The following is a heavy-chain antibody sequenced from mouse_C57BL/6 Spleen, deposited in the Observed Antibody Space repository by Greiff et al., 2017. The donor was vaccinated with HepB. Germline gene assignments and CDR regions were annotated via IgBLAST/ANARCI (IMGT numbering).Heavy chain of an antibody. J-gene: IGHJ1*03. CDR2: IYPGDGDT. V-gene: IGHV1-82*01. CDR3: ARELGQGVDWYFDV. Sequence: QVQLQQSGPELVKPGASVKISCKASGYAFSSSWMNWVKQRPGKGLEWIGRIYPGDGDTNYNGKFNGKATLTADKSSSTAYMQLSSLTSEDSAVYFCARELGQGVDWYFDVWGTGTTVTVSS. D-gene: IGHD4-1*01. CDR1: GYAFSSSW.